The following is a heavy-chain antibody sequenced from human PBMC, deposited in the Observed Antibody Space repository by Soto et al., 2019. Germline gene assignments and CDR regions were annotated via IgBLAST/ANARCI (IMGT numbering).Heavy chain of an antibody. J-gene: IGHJ6*03. D-gene: IGHD4-17*01. V-gene: IGHV3-7*01. Sequence: QPGGSLRLSCAASGFTFSSYWMSWVRQAPGKGLEWVANIKQDGSEKYYVDSVKGRFTISRDNAKNSLYLQMNSLRAEDTAVYYCARDSVTTVTIYYYYMDVWGKGTTVTVSS. CDR2: IKQDGSEK. CDR1: GFTFSSYW. CDR3: ARDSVTTVTIYYYYMDV.